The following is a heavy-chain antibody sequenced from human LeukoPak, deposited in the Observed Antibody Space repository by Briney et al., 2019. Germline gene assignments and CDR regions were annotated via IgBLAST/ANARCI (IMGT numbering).Heavy chain of an antibody. J-gene: IGHJ3*02. CDR2: ISADNGNT. CDR3: ARDQAVAGTTDAFDI. V-gene: IGHV1-18*04. CDR1: GYTFTGYY. Sequence: ASVKVSCKASGYTFTGYYMHWVRQAPGQGLEWMGWISADNGNTNYAQKFQGRVMITADESTSTAYMELGSLRSEDTAVYYCARDQAVAGTTDAFDIWGQGTMITVSS. D-gene: IGHD6-19*01.